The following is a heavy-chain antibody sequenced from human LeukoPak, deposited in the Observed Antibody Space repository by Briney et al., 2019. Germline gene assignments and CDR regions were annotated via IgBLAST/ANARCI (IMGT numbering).Heavy chain of an antibody. V-gene: IGHV3-11*04. J-gene: IGHJ4*02. Sequence: GGSLRLSCAASGFTFSDYYMSWIRQAPGKGLEWVSYISSSGSTIYYADSVKGRFTISRDNAKNSLYLQMNSLRAEDTAVYYCARDPSYCSSTSCYTFWGQGTPVTVSS. CDR2: ISSSGSTI. CDR1: GFTFSDYY. CDR3: ARDPSYCSSTSCYTF. D-gene: IGHD2-2*02.